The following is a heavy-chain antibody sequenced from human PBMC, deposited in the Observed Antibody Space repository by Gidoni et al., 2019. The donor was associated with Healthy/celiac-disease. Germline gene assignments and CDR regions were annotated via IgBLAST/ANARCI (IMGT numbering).Heavy chain of an antibody. CDR3: ARDSSLSEAARGWFDP. Sequence: QVQLVESGGGVVQPGRSLSRSCAASGFTFRSSGTHWVRQDPGKGLALVAVIWYDGSNKYYADSVKGRFTISRDNSKNTLYLQMNSLRAEDTAVYYCARDSSLSEAARGWFDPWGQGTLVTVSS. D-gene: IGHD6-6*01. V-gene: IGHV3-33*01. J-gene: IGHJ5*02. CDR2: IWYDGSNK. CDR1: GFTFRSSG.